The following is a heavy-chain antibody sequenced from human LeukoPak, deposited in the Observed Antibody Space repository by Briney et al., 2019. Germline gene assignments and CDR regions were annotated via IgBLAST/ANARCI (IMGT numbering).Heavy chain of an antibody. D-gene: IGHD2-8*01. Sequence: SETLSLTCTVSGGSISGYYWSWIRQPPGKGLEWIGCMYSSGSTNSSPSLKSRVTISVDTSKNHFSLKLSSVTAADTAVYYCARHDNGDYLDYWGQGTLVTVSS. V-gene: IGHV4-59*08. CDR2: MYSSGST. CDR3: ARHDNGDYLDY. J-gene: IGHJ4*02. CDR1: GGSISGYY.